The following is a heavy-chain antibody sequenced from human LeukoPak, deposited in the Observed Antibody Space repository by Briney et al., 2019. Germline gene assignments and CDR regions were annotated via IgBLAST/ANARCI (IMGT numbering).Heavy chain of an antibody. CDR3: ARLKRITMVRGVIQRAAFDI. CDR1: GGSISSYY. J-gene: IGHJ3*02. CDR2: INHSGST. V-gene: IGHV4-34*01. D-gene: IGHD3-10*01. Sequence: SETLSLTCTVSGGSISSYYWSWIRQPPGKGLEWIGEINHSGSTNYNPSLTSRVTISVDTSKNQFSLKLSSVTAADTAVYYCARLKRITMVRGVIQRAAFDIWGQGTMVTVSS.